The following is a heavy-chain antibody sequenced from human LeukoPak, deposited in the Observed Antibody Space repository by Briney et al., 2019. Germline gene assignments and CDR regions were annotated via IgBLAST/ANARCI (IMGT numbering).Heavy chain of an antibody. Sequence: GGSLRLSCAASGFTFSAYWMHWVRQAPGKGLVWVSRVKYDGSTTPYADSEKGRFTISRDNAKNILYLQMNSLRVEDTAVYYCARDLDWLLFDYWGQGTLVTVSS. D-gene: IGHD3-9*01. CDR3: ARDLDWLLFDY. CDR1: GFTFSAYW. J-gene: IGHJ4*02. CDR2: VKYDGSTT. V-gene: IGHV3-74*01.